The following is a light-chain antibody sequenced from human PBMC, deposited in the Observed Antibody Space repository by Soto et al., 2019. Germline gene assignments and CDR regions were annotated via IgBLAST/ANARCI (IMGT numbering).Light chain of an antibody. V-gene: IGKV1-8*01. Sequence: AIRMTQSPSSFSASTGDRVTITCRASQDISTYLAWYQQKPGKAPKLLIYAASTLQSGVASRFSGSGSGTDFTLTISCLQAEDFATYYCQQYYTYPFTFGPGTEVDLK. J-gene: IGKJ3*01. CDR1: QDISTY. CDR3: QQYYTYPFT. CDR2: AAS.